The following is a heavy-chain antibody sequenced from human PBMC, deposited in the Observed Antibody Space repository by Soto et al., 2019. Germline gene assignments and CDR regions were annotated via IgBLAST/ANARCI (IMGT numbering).Heavy chain of an antibody. CDR2: IYYSGNT. CDR3: ERGVRNGYCSGGSCYWFDT. J-gene: IGHJ5*02. D-gene: IGHD2-15*01. CDR1: GGSISSGGYY. V-gene: IGHV4-31*03. Sequence: SETLSLTCSVSGGSISSGGYYWSWIRQHPGKGLEWIGYIYYSGNTYYNPSLKSRVTISVDTSKNQFSLKLSSVTAADTAVYYCERGVRNGYCSGGSCYWFDTWGQGTLVTVSS.